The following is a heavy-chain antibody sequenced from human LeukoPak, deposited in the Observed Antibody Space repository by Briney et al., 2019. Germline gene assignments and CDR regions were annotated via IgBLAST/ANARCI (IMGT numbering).Heavy chain of an antibody. CDR2: INPNSGGT. CDR1: GYTFTGYY. D-gene: IGHD3-3*01. Sequence: ASVKVSYKASGYTFTGYYMHWVRQAPGQGLEWIGWINPNSGGTNYAQKFQGRVTMTRDTSISTAYMELSRLKSDDTAVYYCARGRQIFGVVNNWFDPWGQGTLVTVSS. V-gene: IGHV1-2*02. J-gene: IGHJ5*02. CDR3: ARGRQIFGVVNNWFDP.